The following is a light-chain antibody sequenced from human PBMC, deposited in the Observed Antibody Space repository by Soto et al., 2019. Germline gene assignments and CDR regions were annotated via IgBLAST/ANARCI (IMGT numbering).Light chain of an antibody. V-gene: IGKV3-20*01. CDR2: GAS. CDR3: QQYGSSPIT. Sequence: EIVGTQSPATLSVSPGERATLSCRASQSVSIKLAWYQQKPGQSPRLLIYGASTRATGIPARFSGSGSATDFTLTISRLEPEDFALYYCQQYGSSPITVGPGTRLEIK. CDR1: QSVSIK. J-gene: IGKJ5*01.